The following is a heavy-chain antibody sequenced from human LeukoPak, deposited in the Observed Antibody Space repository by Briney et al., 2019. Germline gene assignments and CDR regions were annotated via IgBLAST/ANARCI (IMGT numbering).Heavy chain of an antibody. D-gene: IGHD6-6*01. Sequence: GGSLRLSCAASGFTFSIYSMNWVRQAPGKGLEWVSYISSSGSTIYYADSVKGRFTISRDNAKNSLYLQMNGLRAEDTAVYYCARSGRSSSDYWGQGTLVTVSS. J-gene: IGHJ4*02. CDR3: ARSGRSSSDY. V-gene: IGHV3-48*04. CDR1: GFTFSIYS. CDR2: ISSSGSTI.